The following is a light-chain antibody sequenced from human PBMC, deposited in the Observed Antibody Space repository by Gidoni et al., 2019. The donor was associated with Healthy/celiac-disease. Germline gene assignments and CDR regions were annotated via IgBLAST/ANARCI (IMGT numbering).Light chain of an antibody. V-gene: IGKV1-39*01. J-gene: IGKJ1*01. Sequence: DIQMTHSPSSLSASVGDRVTITCRASQSISSYLNWYQQKPGKAPKLLIYAASSLQSGVPSRFSGSGSGTDFTLTISSLQHEDFATYYCQQSYSTPPTFGQGTKVEIK. CDR2: AAS. CDR1: QSISSY. CDR3: QQSYSTPPT.